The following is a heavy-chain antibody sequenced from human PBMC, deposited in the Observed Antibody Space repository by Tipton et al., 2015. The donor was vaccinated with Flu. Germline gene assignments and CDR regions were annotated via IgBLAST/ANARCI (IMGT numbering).Heavy chain of an antibody. J-gene: IGHJ3*02. D-gene: IGHD3-16*01. CDR2: IRSKAYGGTT. CDR3: TRDLLGADTCI. CDR1: GFTFGDFA. Sequence: SLRLSCATSGFTFGDFALNWVRQSPRKGLEWVGFIRSKAYGGTTEYAASVKGRFNVSRDDSKNIGYLQMHDLKTEDTAVYYCTRDLLGADTCIWGQGTMVTVSS. V-gene: IGHV3-49*04.